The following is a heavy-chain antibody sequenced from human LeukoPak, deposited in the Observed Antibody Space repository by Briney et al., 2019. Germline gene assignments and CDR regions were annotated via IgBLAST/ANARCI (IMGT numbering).Heavy chain of an antibody. CDR1: GFIFSTYA. CDR2: ISYDGSNK. Sequence: SGGSLRLSCAASGFIFSTYAMHWVRQTPGKGLEWVAVISYDGSNKYYADSVKGRFTISRDNSKNTLYLQMNSLRAEDTAVYYCARDVAPPTVTAVGFDYWGQGTLVTVSS. CDR3: ARDVAPPTVTAVGFDY. D-gene: IGHD4-17*01. V-gene: IGHV3-30*04. J-gene: IGHJ4*02.